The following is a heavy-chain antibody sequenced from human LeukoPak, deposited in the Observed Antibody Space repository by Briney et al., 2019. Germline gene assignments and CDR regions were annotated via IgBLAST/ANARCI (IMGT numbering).Heavy chain of an antibody. CDR3: AREAMAGTWGYYSYYLDV. CDR1: GFMFSSYD. D-gene: IGHD6-19*01. V-gene: IGHV3-13*01. J-gene: IGHJ6*03. Sequence: GGSLRLSCAASGFMFSSYDMHWVRQVRGKGLEWVSGIGTAGDTHYPGSVKGRFTISRENAKNSLYLQMNSLRAGDTAAYYCAREAMAGTWGYYSYYLDVWGKGTTVIVSS. CDR2: IGTAGDT.